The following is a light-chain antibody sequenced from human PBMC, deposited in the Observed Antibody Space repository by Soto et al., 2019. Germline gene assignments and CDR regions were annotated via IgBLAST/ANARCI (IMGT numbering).Light chain of an antibody. CDR3: QLYSGSPWT. CDR2: GAS. CDR1: QSVSSN. V-gene: IGKV3-20*01. J-gene: IGKJ1*01. Sequence: EIVMTQSPATLSVSPGERATLSCRASQSVSSNLAWYQQEPGQAPRLLIYGASTRATGIPDRFSGSGSGTDFTLTISRLEPEDFAVYYCQLYSGSPWTFGQGTKV.